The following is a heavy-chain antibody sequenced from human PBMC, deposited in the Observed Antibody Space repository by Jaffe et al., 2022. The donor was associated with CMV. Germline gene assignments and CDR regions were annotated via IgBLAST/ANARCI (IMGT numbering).Heavy chain of an antibody. Sequence: QVQLQESGPGLVKPSETLSLTCTVSGASVSSYYWSWIRQPPGKGLEWIAYMQHTGSINYNASLKSRVTMSIATSQNQFSLKLNSVTAADTAVYFCARRAPPENYFDFWGQGILVTVSS. CDR3: ARRAPPENYFDF. CDR1: GASVSSYY. V-gene: IGHV4-59*08. CDR2: MQHTGSI. J-gene: IGHJ4*02.